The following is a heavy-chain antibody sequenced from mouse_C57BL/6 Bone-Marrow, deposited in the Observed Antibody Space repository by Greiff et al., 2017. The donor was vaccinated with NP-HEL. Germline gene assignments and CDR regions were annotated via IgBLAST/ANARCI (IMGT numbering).Heavy chain of an antibody. J-gene: IGHJ3*02. V-gene: IGHV5-6*01. CDR3: ASHSNYER. CDR1: GFTFSSYG. Sequence: EVQGVESGGDLVKPGGSLKLSCAASGFTFSSYGMSWVRQTPDKRLEWVATISSGGSYTYYPDSVKGRFTISRDNAKNTLYLQMNSLKSEDTAMYYCASHSNYERWGQGTLVTVSA. CDR2: ISSGGSYT. D-gene: IGHD2-5*01.